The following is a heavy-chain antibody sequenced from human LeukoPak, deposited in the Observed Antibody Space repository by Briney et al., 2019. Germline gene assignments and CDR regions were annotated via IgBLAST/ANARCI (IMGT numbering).Heavy chain of an antibody. Sequence: ASVKVSCKASGYTFTNYYMHWVQQAPGKGLEWMGRVDPEDGETIYSEKFQDRVTITADTSTDTAYMELSSLRPEDTAVYYCATEEGGSGWYGGGYWGQGTLVTVSS. J-gene: IGHJ4*02. V-gene: IGHV1-69-2*01. CDR2: VDPEDGET. CDR3: ATEEGGSGWYGGGY. CDR1: GYTFTNYY. D-gene: IGHD6-19*01.